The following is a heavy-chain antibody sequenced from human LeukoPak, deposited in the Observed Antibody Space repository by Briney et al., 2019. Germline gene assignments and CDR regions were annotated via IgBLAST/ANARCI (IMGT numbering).Heavy chain of an antibody. D-gene: IGHD6-19*01. J-gene: IGHJ4*02. CDR2: ISDDGSDK. CDR3: ARGGGSSGRYVADY. CDR1: GFSSRSYG. Sequence: GGSLRLSCAAPGFSSRSYGLQWVRPAPGGGLGRGAVISDDGSDKYYVDSVKGRFTISRDNSMNTLYLHMNGLRADDTAVYYCARGGGSSGRYVADYWGQGTPVTVSS. V-gene: IGHV3-30*03.